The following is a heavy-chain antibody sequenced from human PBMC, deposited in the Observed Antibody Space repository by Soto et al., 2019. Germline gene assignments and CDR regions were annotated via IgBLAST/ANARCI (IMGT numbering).Heavy chain of an antibody. CDR1: GFTFSSYS. J-gene: IGHJ4*02. D-gene: IGHD5-18*01. CDR2: ISSSSSYI. Sequence: VGSLILSCAASGFTFSSYSMNWVRQAPGKGLEWVSSISSSSSYIYYADSVKGRFTISRDNAKNSLYLQMNSLRAEDTAVYYCARDLRGYSYGCLGYWGQGTLVTVSS. V-gene: IGHV3-21*01. CDR3: ARDLRGYSYGCLGY.